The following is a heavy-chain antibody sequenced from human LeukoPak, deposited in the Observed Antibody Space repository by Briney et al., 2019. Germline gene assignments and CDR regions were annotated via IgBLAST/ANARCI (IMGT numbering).Heavy chain of an antibody. Sequence: GGSLRLSCAASGFTFSSYAMSWVRQAPGKGLEWVSGINWNGDSTGYVDSVKGRFAISRDNAKNSLNLQLNSLRVEDTALYYCARRARRGYSYGFDYWGQGALVIVSS. CDR3: ARRARRGYSYGFDY. V-gene: IGHV3-20*04. J-gene: IGHJ4*02. D-gene: IGHD5-18*01. CDR2: INWNGDST. CDR1: GFTFSSYA.